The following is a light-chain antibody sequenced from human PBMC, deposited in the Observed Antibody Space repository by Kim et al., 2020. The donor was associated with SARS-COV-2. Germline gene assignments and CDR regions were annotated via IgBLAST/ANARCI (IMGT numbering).Light chain of an antibody. V-gene: IGKV1-39*01. Sequence: DIPMTQSPSSLSASVGDRVTITCRASQDISRYLNWYQQKPGKAPKLLIYTASSLQSGVPSRFTGSGSETDFTLTISSLQPEDFATYYCQQTYSASRTFGQGSKVDI. CDR1: QDISRY. J-gene: IGKJ1*01. CDR3: QQTYSASRT. CDR2: TAS.